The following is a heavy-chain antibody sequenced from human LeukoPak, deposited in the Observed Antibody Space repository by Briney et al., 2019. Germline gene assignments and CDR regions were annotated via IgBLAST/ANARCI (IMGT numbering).Heavy chain of an antibody. CDR3: ARGIPDYDFWSGYYSTDYYGMDV. CDR1: GFTFTSSA. J-gene: IGHJ6*02. V-gene: IGHV1-18*01. D-gene: IGHD3-3*01. CDR2: ISAYNGNT. Sequence: ASVKVSCKASGFTFTSSAVQWVRQAPGQGLEWMGWISAYNGNTNYAQKLQGRVTMTTDTSTSTAYMELRSLRSDDTAVYYCARGIPDYDFWSGYYSTDYYGMDVWGQGTTVTVSS.